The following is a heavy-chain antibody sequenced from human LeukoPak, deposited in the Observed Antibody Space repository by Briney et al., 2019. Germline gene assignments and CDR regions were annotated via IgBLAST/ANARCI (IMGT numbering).Heavy chain of an antibody. CDR2: IYYSGST. J-gene: IGHJ3*02. V-gene: IGHV4-59*08. CDR1: GGSISSYY. Sequence: PSETLSLTCTVSGGSISSYYWSWIRQPPGKGLEWIGYIYYSGSTNYNPSLKSRVTISVDTSKNQFSLKLSSVTAADTAVYYCARHSRAASHAFDIWGQGTMVTVSS. D-gene: IGHD3-10*01. CDR3: ARHSRAASHAFDI.